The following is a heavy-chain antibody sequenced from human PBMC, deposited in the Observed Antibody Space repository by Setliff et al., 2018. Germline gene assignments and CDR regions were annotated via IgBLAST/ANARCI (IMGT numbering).Heavy chain of an antibody. CDR3: ARGGYSGNYYYYNMDV. D-gene: IGHD1-26*01. J-gene: IGHJ6*03. CDR2: FHPYSGHT. CDR1: GYTFNNYF. Sequence: ASVKVSCKASGYTFNNYFLHWVRQAPGQGLEWMGRFHPYSGHTNYAQNFQGRVTMTRNTSISTAYMGLSSLRSEDTAVYYCARGGYSGNYYYYNMDVWGKGTTVTVSS. V-gene: IGHV1-2*06.